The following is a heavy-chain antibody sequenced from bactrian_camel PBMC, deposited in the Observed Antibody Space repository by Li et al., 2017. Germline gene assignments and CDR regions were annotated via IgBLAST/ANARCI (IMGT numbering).Heavy chain of an antibody. CDR2: IKTNGRT. J-gene: IGHJ6*01. D-gene: IGHD5*01. CDR3: ATDYGLGVFGY. V-gene: IGHV3S10*01. CDR1: GFRSSYC. Sequence: QLVESGGASVQAGGSLTLSCVASGFRSSYCMGWFRQAPGKEREGVAAIKTNGRTSVADAVTGRFTISRDNAKNTAYLETNTLKSEDTALYYCATDYGLGVFGYWGQGTQVTVS.